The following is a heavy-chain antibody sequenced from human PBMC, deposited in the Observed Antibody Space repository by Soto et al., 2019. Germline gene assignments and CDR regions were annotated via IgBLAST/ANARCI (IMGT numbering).Heavy chain of an antibody. CDR2: IIPIFGTT. V-gene: IGHV1-69*14. CDR1: GGTFSSSG. Sequence: QVHLVQSGAEVKKPGSSVKVSCKASGGTFSSSGISWVRQAPGQGLEWMGMIIPIFGTTKYAQKFQGKVTITADKSTSTADMELSSLTSEDTAVYYCARLGFSSDSTIVRLTDYFDYWGQGTLVTVSS. CDR3: ARLGFSSDSTIVRLTDYFDY. J-gene: IGHJ4*02. D-gene: IGHD3-22*01.